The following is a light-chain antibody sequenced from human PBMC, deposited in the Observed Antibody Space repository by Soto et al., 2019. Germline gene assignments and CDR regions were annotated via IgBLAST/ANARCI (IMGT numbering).Light chain of an antibody. V-gene: IGKV3-15*01. Sequence: EIVVTQSPAALSVSPGERATLSCRASQIFSSSLAWYQQKPGQPPRLLVYGASTRAAGVPARFSGIGSGTEFTLTISSFQSEDSAVYYCQLYTNWPRWTFGQGTKVEVK. J-gene: IGKJ1*01. CDR1: QIFSSS. CDR3: QLYTNWPRWT. CDR2: GAS.